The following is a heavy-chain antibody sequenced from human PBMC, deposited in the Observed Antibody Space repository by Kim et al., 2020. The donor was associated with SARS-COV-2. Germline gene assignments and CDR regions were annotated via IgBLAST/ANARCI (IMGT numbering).Heavy chain of an antibody. D-gene: IGHD5-12*01. J-gene: IGHJ6*02. V-gene: IGHV3-23*01. Sequence: VKGRFTISRDNSKNTLYLQMNSLRAEDTAVYYCANPQAGWLNPQWHGMDVWGQGTTVTVSS. CDR3: ANPQAGWLNPQWHGMDV.